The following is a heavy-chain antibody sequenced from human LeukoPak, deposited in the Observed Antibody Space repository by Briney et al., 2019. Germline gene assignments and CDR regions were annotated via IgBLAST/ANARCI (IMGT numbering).Heavy chain of an antibody. J-gene: IGHJ4*02. CDR3: ARGTGTYYDSSGYGY. CDR2: ISAYNGNT. Sequence: APVKVSCKASGYTFTSYGISWVRQAPGQGLEWMGWISAYNGNTNYAQKLQGRVTMTTDTSTSTAYMELRSLRSDDTAVYYCARGTGTYYDSSGYGYWGQGTLVTVSS. CDR1: GYTFTSYG. D-gene: IGHD3-22*01. V-gene: IGHV1-18*01.